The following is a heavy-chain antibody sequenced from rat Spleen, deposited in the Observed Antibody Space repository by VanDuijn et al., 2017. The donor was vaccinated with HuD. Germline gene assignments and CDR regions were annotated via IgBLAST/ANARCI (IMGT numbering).Heavy chain of an antibody. CDR1: GFTFNTYW. J-gene: IGHJ2*01. CDR3: VRHGYTRYYFDY. D-gene: IGHD1-9*01. V-gene: IGHV5-25*01. Sequence: EVQLVETGGGLVQPGRSLKLSCVASGFTFNTYWMYWIRSAPTKGLEWVASISPSGGFTYYRDSVKGRFTVSRDNAKSTLYLQMDSLRSEDTASYYCVRHGYTRYYFDYWGQGVMVTVSS. CDR2: ISPSGGFT.